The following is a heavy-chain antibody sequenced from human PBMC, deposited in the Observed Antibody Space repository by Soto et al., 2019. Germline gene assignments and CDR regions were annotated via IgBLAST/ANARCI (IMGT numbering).Heavy chain of an antibody. CDR1: GGSISSGGYY. V-gene: IGHV4-31*03. J-gene: IGHJ3*02. D-gene: IGHD2-2*01. CDR3: ASYQQSYAFDI. CDR2: IFYSGST. Sequence: QVQLQESGPGLVKPSQTLSLTCTVSGGSISSGGYYWSWIRQHPGKCLEWIGYIFYSGSTYYNPSLKSRVTISVDTSKNQFSLKLSSVTAADTALYYCASYQQSYAFDIWGQGTMVTVSS.